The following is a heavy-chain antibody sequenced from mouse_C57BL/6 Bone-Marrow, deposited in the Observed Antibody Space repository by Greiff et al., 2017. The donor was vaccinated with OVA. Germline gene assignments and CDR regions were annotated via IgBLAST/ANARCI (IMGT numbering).Heavy chain of an antibody. CDR3: ARWGFYDGPLSY. D-gene: IGHD2-12*01. V-gene: IGHV1-81*01. Sequence: QVQLQQSGAELARPGASVKLSCKASGYTFTSYGISWVKQRPGQGLEWIGEIYPRSGNTYYNEKFKGKATLTADKSSSTAYMELRSLTSEDSAVYFCARWGFYDGPLSYWGQGTLVTVSA. CDR2: IYPRSGNT. CDR1: GYTFTSYG. J-gene: IGHJ3*01.